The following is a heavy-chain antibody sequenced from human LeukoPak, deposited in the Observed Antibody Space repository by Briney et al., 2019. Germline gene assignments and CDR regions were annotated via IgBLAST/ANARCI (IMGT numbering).Heavy chain of an antibody. CDR1: GYTFTSYY. J-gene: IGHJ6*04. D-gene: IGHD6-19*01. Sequence: GASVKVSCKASGYTFTSYYMHWVRQAPGQGLEWMGIINPSGGSTSYAQKFQGRVTITADESTSTAYMELSSLRSEDTAVYYCATGRQWLVRRYYYYGMDVWGKGTTVTVSS. CDR2: INPSGGST. V-gene: IGHV1-46*01. CDR3: ATGRQWLVRRYYYYGMDV.